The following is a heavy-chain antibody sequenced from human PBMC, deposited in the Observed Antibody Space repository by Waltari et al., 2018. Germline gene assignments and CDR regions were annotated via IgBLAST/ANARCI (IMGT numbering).Heavy chain of an antibody. CDR1: GYTFTSYA. J-gene: IGHJ2*01. CDR2: INASNGNT. V-gene: IGHV1-3*01. D-gene: IGHD4-17*01. CDR3: VCASTTVTTRYFDL. Sequence: QVQLVQSGAEVKKPGASVKVSCKASGYTFTSYAMHWVRQAPGQRLEWMGWINASNGNTNYAQKFKGRVTTTRDTSARTAYMELSSMRSEDTAGYDCVCASTTVTTRYFDLWGRGTLVTVSS.